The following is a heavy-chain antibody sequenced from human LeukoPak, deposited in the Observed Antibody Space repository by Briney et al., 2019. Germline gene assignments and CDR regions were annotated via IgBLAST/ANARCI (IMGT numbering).Heavy chain of an antibody. V-gene: IGHV1-2*02. J-gene: IGHJ4*02. D-gene: IGHD3-10*01. Sequence: ASVKVSCKASGYTFTGYYMHWVRQAPGQGLEWMGWINPNSGGTNHAQKFQGRVTMTRDTSISTAYMELSRLRSDDTAVYYCARADYYGSGSYSQPFDYWGQGTLVTVSS. CDR1: GYTFTGYY. CDR2: INPNSGGT. CDR3: ARADYYGSGSYSQPFDY.